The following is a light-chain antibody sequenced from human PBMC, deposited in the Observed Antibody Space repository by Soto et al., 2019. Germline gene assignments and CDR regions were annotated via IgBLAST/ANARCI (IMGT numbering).Light chain of an antibody. CDR2: EVT. Sequence: QSALTQPPSVSGSPGQSVTISCTGTSSDVGKYDRVSWYQQPPGTAPKLIIYEVTNRPSGVPARFSGFKAGTTASQNISGRRAEAEPDYFRCLYSGISRYVFGAGTKLAVL. CDR3: CLYSGISRYV. J-gene: IGLJ1*01. CDR1: SSDVGKYDR. V-gene: IGLV2-18*01.